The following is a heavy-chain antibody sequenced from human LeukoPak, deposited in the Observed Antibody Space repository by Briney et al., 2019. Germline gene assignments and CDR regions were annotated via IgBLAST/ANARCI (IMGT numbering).Heavy chain of an antibody. D-gene: IGHD5-18*01. J-gene: IGHJ4*02. V-gene: IGHV4-34*01. CDR3: ARGRSHRGYSYGYGY. CDR2: INHSGST. Sequence: PSETLSLTCAVYGGSFSGYYWSWIRQPPGKGLEWIGEINHSGSTNYNPSLKRRGTISVDTAKNQFSLKLSSVTAADTAVYYCARGRSHRGYSYGYGYWGQGTLVTVSS. CDR1: GGSFSGYY.